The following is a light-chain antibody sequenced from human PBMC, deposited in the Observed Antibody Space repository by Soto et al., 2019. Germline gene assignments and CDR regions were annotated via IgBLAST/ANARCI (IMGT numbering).Light chain of an antibody. Sequence: DIEMTQSPSSLSASVGDRVTITCRASQGISTSLAWYQQKPGTVPKLLIFAASTLQSGVPSPFSGSGSGTDFTLNSSSLQPVDVATYDCHHDNGAPWTFGQGNKLEI. CDR1: QGISTS. CDR3: HHDNGAPWT. J-gene: IGKJ1*01. CDR2: AAS. V-gene: IGKV1-27*01.